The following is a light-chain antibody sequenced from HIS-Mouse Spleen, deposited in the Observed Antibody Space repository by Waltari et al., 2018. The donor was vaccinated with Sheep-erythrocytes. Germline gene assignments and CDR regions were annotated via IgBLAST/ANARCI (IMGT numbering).Light chain of an antibody. CDR3: CSYAGSYNHV. V-gene: IGLV2-11*01. Sequence: QSALTQPRPVSGSPGQSVTISCTGTSSDGGGYNYVSWYQQHPGKAPKLMIYDVSKRPSGVPDRFSGSKSGNTASLTISGLQAEDEADYYCCSYAGSYNHVFATGTKVTVL. CDR1: SSDGGGYNY. J-gene: IGLJ1*01. CDR2: DVS.